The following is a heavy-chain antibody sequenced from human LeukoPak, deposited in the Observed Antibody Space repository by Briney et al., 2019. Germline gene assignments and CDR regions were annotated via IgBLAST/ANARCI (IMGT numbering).Heavy chain of an antibody. CDR3: VRDENYHAETIYYDVFSV. CDR2: INQDGTEK. CDR1: GFTFTTYW. D-gene: IGHD3-22*01. V-gene: IGHV3-7*03. Sequence: GESLRLSCAASGFTFTTYWMSWVRQLPGKGLEWVANINQDGTEKYYADSVKGRFSVSRDNAKNSLYLLMSSLSVEDTAIYYCVRDENYHAETIYYDVFSVWGQGTKVTVSA. J-gene: IGHJ3*01.